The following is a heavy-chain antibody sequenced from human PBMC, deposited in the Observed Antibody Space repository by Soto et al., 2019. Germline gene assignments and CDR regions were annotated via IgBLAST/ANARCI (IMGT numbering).Heavy chain of an antibody. J-gene: IGHJ4*02. CDR3: AITYYYDSSGYDIAY. V-gene: IGHV4-34*01. Sequence: QVQLQQWGAGLLKPSETLSLTCAVYGGSFSGYYWSWIRQPPGKGLEWIGENNQSGSTNYNPSLKSRVTISVDTSKNQCSLKLSSVTAADTAVYYCAITYYYDSSGYDIAYWGQGTLVTVSS. CDR1: GGSFSGYY. D-gene: IGHD3-22*01. CDR2: NNQSGST.